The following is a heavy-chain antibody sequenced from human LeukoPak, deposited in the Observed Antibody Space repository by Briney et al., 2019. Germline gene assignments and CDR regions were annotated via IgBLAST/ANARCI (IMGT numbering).Heavy chain of an antibody. CDR3: ARDTTTKRAAKSYFDF. CDR1: AYTFTGYY. V-gene: IGHV1-2*02. CDR2: INPNSGGT. J-gene: IGHJ4*02. Sequence: ASVKVSCKASAYTFTGYYMHWVRQAPGQGLKWMGWINPNSGGTNYAQNFQGRVTMTRDTSISTAYMELSRLRSDGTAVYYCARDTTTKRAAKSYFDFWGQGTLVTVSS. D-gene: IGHD1-26*01.